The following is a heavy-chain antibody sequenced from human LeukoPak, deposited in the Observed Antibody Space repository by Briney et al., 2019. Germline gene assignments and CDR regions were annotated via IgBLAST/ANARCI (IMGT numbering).Heavy chain of an antibody. Sequence: PSETLSLTCAVSGGSISGYYWSWIRQPPGKGLEWIGEINHSGSTNYNPSLKSRVTISVDTSKNQFSLKLSSVTAADTAVYYCARGYPHYDSSGYFSPWGQGTRVTVSS. CDR1: GGSISGYY. CDR3: ARGYPHYDSSGYFSP. CDR2: INHSGST. J-gene: IGHJ5*02. D-gene: IGHD3-22*01. V-gene: IGHV4-34*01.